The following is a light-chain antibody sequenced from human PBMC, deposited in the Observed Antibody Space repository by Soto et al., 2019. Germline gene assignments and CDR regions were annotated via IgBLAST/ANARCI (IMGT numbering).Light chain of an antibody. CDR3: KQYHNWPIT. J-gene: IGKJ5*01. CDR2: DAS. CDR1: QIDSSSS. Sequence: EILLTQSPGTLYVSPGDTATLHCRASQIDSSSSSAWYQQKPGQAPRILMYDASTRATAITARFSVSGAGTEFTLTISSLQSEDLSVYDGKQYHNWPITFFQGTRLEI. V-gene: IGKV3-15*01.